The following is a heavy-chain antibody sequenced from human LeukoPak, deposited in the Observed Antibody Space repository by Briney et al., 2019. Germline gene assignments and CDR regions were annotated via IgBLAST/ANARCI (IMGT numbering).Heavy chain of an antibody. J-gene: IGHJ4*02. CDR1: GFSFSSYG. V-gene: IGHV3-48*02. Sequence: GGSLRLSCAASGFSFSSYGMNWVRQAPGQGLEWVSYIDPTGRSVYYADSVKGRFTVSRDNANHSVFLQMNSLRDDDTPVYFCARKLALWGQGTLVTVSS. CDR3: ARKLAL. CDR2: IDPTGRSV.